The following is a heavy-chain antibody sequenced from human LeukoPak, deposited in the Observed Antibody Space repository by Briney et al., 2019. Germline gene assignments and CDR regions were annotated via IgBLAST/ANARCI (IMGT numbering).Heavy chain of an antibody. CDR2: ISSSGGTT. J-gene: IGHJ3*02. CDR3: AREYSSSPWAFDI. V-gene: IGHV3-48*04. D-gene: IGHD6-6*01. CDR1: GFTFSSYS. Sequence: GGSLRLSCAASGFTFSSYSMNWVRQAPGKGLDWVSHISSSGGTTYYADSVKGRFTISRDNAKNSLYLQMNSLRVEDTAVYFCAREYSSSPWAFDIWGQGTMVTVSS.